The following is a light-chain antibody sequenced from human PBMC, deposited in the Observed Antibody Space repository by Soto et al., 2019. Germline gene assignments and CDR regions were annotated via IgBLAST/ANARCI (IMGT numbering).Light chain of an antibody. J-gene: IGLJ3*02. V-gene: IGLV2-14*01. CDR1: SSDVDVYSY. CDR2: EVS. CDR3: SSRTSTSAVV. Sequence: QSALTQPASVSGSPGQSITISCTGTSSDVDVYSYVSWYQQHPGKAPKLMIYEVSNRPSGISDRFSGSMSGNTASLTISGLQAEDEADYYCSSRTSTSAVVFGGGTQLTVL.